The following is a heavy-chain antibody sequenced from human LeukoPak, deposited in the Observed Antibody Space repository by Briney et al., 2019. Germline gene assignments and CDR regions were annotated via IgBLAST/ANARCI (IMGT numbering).Heavy chain of an antibody. J-gene: IGHJ4*02. V-gene: IGHV3-23*01. CDR1: GFTFSSYS. Sequence: RAGGSLRLSCAASGFTFSSYSMNWVRQAPGKGLEWVSGISGSGDNTYYADSVNGRFPISRDNSKNTLYLQMNSLRAEDTAVYYCAKGSGYDTDFDYWGQGTLVSVSS. CDR2: ISGSGDNT. D-gene: IGHD5-12*01. CDR3: AKGSGYDTDFDY.